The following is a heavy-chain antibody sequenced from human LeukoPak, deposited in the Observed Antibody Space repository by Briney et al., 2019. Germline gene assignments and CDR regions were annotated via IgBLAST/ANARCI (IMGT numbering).Heavy chain of an antibody. D-gene: IGHD5-12*01. CDR3: ARVSGYEGDWFDP. J-gene: IGHJ5*02. CDR2: IIPIFGTA. V-gene: IGHV1-69*06. CDR1: VGTFTSYA. Sequence: ASVKLSCTASVGTFTSYAISWLRQAPGQGLGWMGGIIPIFGTANYAQKFQGRVTITADKSTSTAYMELSSLRSEDTAVYYCARVSGYEGDWFDPWGQGTLVTVSS.